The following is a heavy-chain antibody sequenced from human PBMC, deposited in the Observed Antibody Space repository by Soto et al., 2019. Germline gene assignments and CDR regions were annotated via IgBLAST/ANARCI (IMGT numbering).Heavy chain of an antibody. V-gene: IGHV3-21*01. J-gene: IGHJ3*02. D-gene: IGHD3-10*01. CDR3: ARDLEYYYGSGSTGAFDI. Sequence: VQLVESGGGLVKPGGSLRLSCAASGFTFSSYSMNWVRQAPGKGLEWVSSISSSSSYIYYADSVKGRFTISRDNAKNSLYLQMNSLRAEDTAVYYCARDLEYYYGSGSTGAFDIWGQGTMVTVSS. CDR1: GFTFSSYS. CDR2: ISSSSSYI.